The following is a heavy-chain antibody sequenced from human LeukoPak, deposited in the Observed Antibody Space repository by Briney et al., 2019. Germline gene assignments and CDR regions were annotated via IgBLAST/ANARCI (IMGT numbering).Heavy chain of an antibody. D-gene: IGHD3-16*01. J-gene: IGHJ4*02. Sequence: GGSLRLSCAASGFTFSSHWLSWVRQAAGKGLEWVANIKPDGSEKYYVDSVTGRFTISRDNAQNSLYLQLTSLRAEDTAVYYCARDRLGLGNWGQGTLVTVSS. CDR2: IKPDGSEK. CDR1: GFTFSSHW. CDR3: ARDRLGLGN. V-gene: IGHV3-7*01.